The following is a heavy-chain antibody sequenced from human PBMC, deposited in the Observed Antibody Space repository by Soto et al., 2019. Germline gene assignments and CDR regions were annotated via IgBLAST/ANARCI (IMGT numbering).Heavy chain of an antibody. CDR1: GFTFSSYT. CDR3: ARGDVVVLTATSNFDY. D-gene: IGHD2-21*02. CDR2: ISSSYYI. V-gene: IGHV3-21*01. J-gene: IGHJ4*02. Sequence: EVQLVESGGGLVKPGGYLRLSCAASGFTFSSYTMKWVRQAPGKGLEWVASISSSYYIKYADSVKGRFTISRDNAKNSLYLQMNSLRAEDTAVYYCARGDVVVLTATSNFDYWGQGTLVTVSS.